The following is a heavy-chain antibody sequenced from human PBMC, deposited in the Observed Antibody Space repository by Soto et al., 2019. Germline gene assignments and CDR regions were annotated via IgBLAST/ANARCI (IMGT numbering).Heavy chain of an antibody. V-gene: IGHV3-74*03. CDR3: AVLTGYAFDL. CDR2: INDVGSTT. CDR1: GFTFSDDW. Sequence: EVQLVESGGGLVQPGGSLRLAFEASGFTFSDDWLYWVRQAQGKGLMCVSRINDVGSTTVYADSVKGRFTSSRDNAKNTLYLQMSSLRAEDTAVYYCAVLTGYAFDLWGPGTMVIVSS. J-gene: IGHJ3*01. D-gene: IGHD3-9*01.